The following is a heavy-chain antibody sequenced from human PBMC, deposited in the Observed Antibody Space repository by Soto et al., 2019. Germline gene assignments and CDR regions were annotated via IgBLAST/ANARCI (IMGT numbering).Heavy chain of an antibody. CDR2: ISAAGGSA. J-gene: IGHJ5*01. Sequence: EVQLLESGGGLVQPGGSLRVSCAASGFTFSSYGMSWVRQARGKGLEWVSSISAAGGSAYYADPVKGRFTISRDNSKNTLYLQMNSLRAEDTAVYYCAKPPPYCSSNTCYFPFDSWGQGTLVTVSS. CDR1: GFTFSSYG. CDR3: AKPPPYCSSNTCYFPFDS. V-gene: IGHV3-23*01. D-gene: IGHD2-2*01.